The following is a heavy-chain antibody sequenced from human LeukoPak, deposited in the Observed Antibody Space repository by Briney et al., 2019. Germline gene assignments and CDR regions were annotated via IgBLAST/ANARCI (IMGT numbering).Heavy chain of an antibody. CDR3: ARGSVLGGTVLSHVYFDY. CDR1: GGSISSSSYY. J-gene: IGHJ4*02. V-gene: IGHV4-39*07. Sequence: KPSETLSLTCTVSGGSISSSSYYWGWIRQPPGKGLEWIGSIYYSGSTNYNPSLKSRVTISVDTSKNQFSLKLSSVTAADTAVYYCARGSVLGGTVLSHVYFDYWGQGTLVTVSS. D-gene: IGHD4-17*01. CDR2: IYYSGST.